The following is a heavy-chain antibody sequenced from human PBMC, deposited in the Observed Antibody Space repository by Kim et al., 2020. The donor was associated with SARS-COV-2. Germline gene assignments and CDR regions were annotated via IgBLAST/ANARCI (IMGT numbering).Heavy chain of an antibody. CDR3: ARAGRQWLVRPLFYSLDY. V-gene: IGHV4-34*01. J-gene: IGHJ4*01. Sequence: SETLSLTCAVYGGSFSGYYWSWIRQPPGKGLEWIGEINHSGSTNYNPSLKSRVTISVDTSKNQFSLKLSSVTAADTAVYYFARAGRQWLVRPLFYSLDY. D-gene: IGHD6-19*01. CDR1: GGSFSGYY. CDR2: INHSGST.